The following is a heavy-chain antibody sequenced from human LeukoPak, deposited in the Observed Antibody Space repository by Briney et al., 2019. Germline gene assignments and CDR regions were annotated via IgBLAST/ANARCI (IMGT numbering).Heavy chain of an antibody. V-gene: IGHV1-8*01. J-gene: IGHJ4*02. CDR2: MNPTSGNT. Sequence: ASVKVSCKVSGYTFTSYDINLVRQATGPGLEWMGWMNPTSGNTGYAQKFQGRVTMTRNTSISTAYMELSSLRSEDTAVYYCARGEWELSYWGQGTLVTVSS. CDR3: ARGEWELSY. D-gene: IGHD1-26*01. CDR1: GYTFTSYD.